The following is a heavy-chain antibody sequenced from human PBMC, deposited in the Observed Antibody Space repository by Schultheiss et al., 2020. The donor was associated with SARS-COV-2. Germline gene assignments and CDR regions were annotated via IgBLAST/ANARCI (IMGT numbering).Heavy chain of an antibody. V-gene: IGHV1-2*02. D-gene: IGHD6-19*01. CDR2: INLNSGAT. J-gene: IGHJ3*02. CDR3: AGITRRAVSEDTFDI. Sequence: ASVKVSCQASGYTFSDYYMHWVRQAPGQGLEWMGWINLNSGATSSAQKFQGRLVMTRDTSINTAYMEMRGLRSDDTAVFYCAGITRRAVSEDTFDIWGQGTLVTVSS. CDR1: GYTFSDYY.